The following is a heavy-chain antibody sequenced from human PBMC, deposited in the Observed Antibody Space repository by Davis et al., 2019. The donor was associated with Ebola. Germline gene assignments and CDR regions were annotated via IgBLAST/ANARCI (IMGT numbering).Heavy chain of an antibody. V-gene: IGHV3-23*01. CDR3: AKDPGDLRSTLDS. J-gene: IGHJ4*02. Sequence: GESLKISCAASGFMFSTYAMSWVRQVPGKGLECVSGISGRGGLTDYADSVKGRFTISRDNSNNTLYLHMNSLRAEDTAIYYCAKDPGDLRSTLDSWGQGTLVTVSS. D-gene: IGHD3-10*01. CDR2: ISGRGGLT. CDR1: GFMFSTYA.